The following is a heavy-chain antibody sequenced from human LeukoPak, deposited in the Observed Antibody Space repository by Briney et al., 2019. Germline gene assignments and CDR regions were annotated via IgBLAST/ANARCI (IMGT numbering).Heavy chain of an antibody. Sequence: GGSLRLSYAASGFTVSSNYMSWVRQAPGKGLEWVSVIYSGGSTYYADSVKGRFTISRDNSKNTLYLQMNSLRAEDTAVYYCAREPYYYDSSGYYVGAFDIWGQGTMVTVSS. CDR1: GFTVSSNY. J-gene: IGHJ3*02. CDR2: IYSGGST. D-gene: IGHD3-22*01. V-gene: IGHV3-66*01. CDR3: AREPYYYDSSGYYVGAFDI.